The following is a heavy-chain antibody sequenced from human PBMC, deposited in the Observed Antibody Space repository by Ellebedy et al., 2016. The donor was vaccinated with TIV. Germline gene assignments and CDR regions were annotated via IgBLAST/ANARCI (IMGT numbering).Heavy chain of an antibody. CDR2: FYYSGNT. J-gene: IGHJ2*01. V-gene: IGHV4-59*08. CDR3: AALQWLAPAWYFDL. CDR1: GGAIGTYY. D-gene: IGHD6-19*01. Sequence: SETLSLTCSVSGGAIGTYYWSWIRQPPGKGLEWIAYFYYSGNTNYSPSLKSRVTISADTSKNQFSLKLSSVTAADTAVYYCAALQWLAPAWYFDLWGRGTLVSVSS.